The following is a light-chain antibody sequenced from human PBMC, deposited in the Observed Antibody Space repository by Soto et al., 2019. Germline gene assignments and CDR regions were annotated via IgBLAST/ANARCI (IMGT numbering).Light chain of an antibody. CDR1: QSAGNF. V-gene: IGKV3-15*01. CDR2: YIS. Sequence: ELVMMQSPATLSVSPGETVSLSCRATQSAGNFLAWYQQKPGQAPRLLIYYISTRATGIPARFSGSGSGTEFTLTINSLQSEDSAVYYCQQHNKWPIPFGQGTRLESK. J-gene: IGKJ5*01. CDR3: QQHNKWPIP.